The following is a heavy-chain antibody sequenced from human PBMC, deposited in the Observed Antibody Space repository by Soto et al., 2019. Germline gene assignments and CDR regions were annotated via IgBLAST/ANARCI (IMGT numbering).Heavy chain of an antibody. CDR3: ARSLLDEYSSSWRSAYYGMDV. CDR2: INPNSGGT. V-gene: IGHV1-2*02. Sequence: QVQLVQSGAEVKKPGASVKVSCKASGFTFSAYYIYWVRQAPGQGLEWIGWINPNSGGTNNAQKVQGRVTMTRDTTTSTVYMELSAMISADTAVYYCARSLLDEYSSSWRSAYYGMDVWGQGTTVTVSS. J-gene: IGHJ6*02. CDR1: GFTFSAYY. D-gene: IGHD6-13*01.